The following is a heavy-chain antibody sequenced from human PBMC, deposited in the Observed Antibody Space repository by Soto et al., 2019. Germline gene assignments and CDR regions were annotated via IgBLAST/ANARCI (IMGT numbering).Heavy chain of an antibody. Sequence: PSETLSLTCAVYGGSFSGYYWSWIRQPPGKGLEWIGEINHSGSTNYNPSLKSRVTISVDTSKNQFSLKLSSVTAADTAVYYCARVFSQWIRLRPDAFDFPGPGT. D-gene: IGHD5-18*01. CDR1: GGSFSGYY. J-gene: IGHJ3*01. CDR2: INHSGST. V-gene: IGHV4-34*01. CDR3: ARVFSQWIRLRPDAFDF.